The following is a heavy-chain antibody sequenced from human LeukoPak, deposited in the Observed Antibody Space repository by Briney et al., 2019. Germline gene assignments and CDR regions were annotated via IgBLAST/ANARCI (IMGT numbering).Heavy chain of an antibody. J-gene: IGHJ5*02. D-gene: IGHD3-3*01. CDR1: GFTFSNSW. CDR2: IKSKTDGGTT. Sequence: PGGSLRLSCAASGFTFSNSWMSWVRQAPGKGLEWVGRIKSKTDGGTTDYAAPVKGRFTISGDDSKNTLYLQMNSLKTEDTAVYYCTTEDYDFWSGYYYFYPWGQGTRVTVSS. CDR3: TTEDYDFWSGYYYFYP. V-gene: IGHV3-15*01.